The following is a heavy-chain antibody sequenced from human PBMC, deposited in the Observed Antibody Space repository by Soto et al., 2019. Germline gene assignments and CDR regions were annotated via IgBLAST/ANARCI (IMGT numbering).Heavy chain of an antibody. CDR1: GFTFSSYA. CDR3: AYSYGHARFAY. J-gene: IGHJ4*02. Sequence: PGGSLRLSCAASGFTFSSYAMSWVRQAPGKGLEWVSAISGSGGSTYYADSVKGRFTISRDNSRNTLYLQILGLRAEDSAVYYCAYSYGHARFAYGGQGTMVTVSS. V-gene: IGHV3-23*01. CDR2: ISGSGGST. D-gene: IGHD3-16*01.